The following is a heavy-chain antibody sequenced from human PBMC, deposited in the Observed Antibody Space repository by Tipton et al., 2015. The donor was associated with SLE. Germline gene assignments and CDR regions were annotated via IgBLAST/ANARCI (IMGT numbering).Heavy chain of an antibody. CDR2: IYSTGAT. CDR1: GGSINRSY. J-gene: IGHJ5*02. CDR3: ARDFRAFGTWFDP. V-gene: IGHV4-4*07. D-gene: IGHD3-16*01. Sequence: TLSLTCTVSGGSINRSYWSWIRQPAGKGLEWIGRIYSTGATNYNPSLKSRVTISVDTSKNQFSLKLTSVTAADTAVYYCARDFRAFGTWFDPWGQGTLVSVSS.